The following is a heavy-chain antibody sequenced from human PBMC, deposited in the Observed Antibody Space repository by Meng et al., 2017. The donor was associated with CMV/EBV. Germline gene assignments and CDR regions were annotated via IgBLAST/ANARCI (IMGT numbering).Heavy chain of an antibody. J-gene: IGHJ6*02. CDR2: IKSKTDGGTT. CDR1: GFTFSNAW. Sequence: GESLKISCAASGFTFSNAWMSWVRQAPGKGLEWVGRIKSKTDGGTTDYAAPVKGRFTISRDDSKNTLYLQMNSLKTEDTAVYYCTTGLTMVRGVITYYYYYGMDVRGQGTTVTVSS. V-gene: IGHV3-15*01. CDR3: TTGLTMVRGVITYYYYYGMDV. D-gene: IGHD3-10*01.